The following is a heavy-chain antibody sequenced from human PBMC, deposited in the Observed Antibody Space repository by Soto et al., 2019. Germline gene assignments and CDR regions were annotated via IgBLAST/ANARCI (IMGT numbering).Heavy chain of an antibody. V-gene: IGHV5-51*01. CDR2: IYPGDSDT. CDR3: ARMQWLARSFDY. D-gene: IGHD6-19*01. Sequence: LKISCKVSGYSFTNYWIGWVRQMPGKGLEWMAIIYPGDSDTRYNPSFQGHDTISADKSNSTAYLQWSSLKASDTAMYYCARMQWLARSFDYWGQGTLVTVSS. J-gene: IGHJ4*02. CDR1: GYSFTNYW.